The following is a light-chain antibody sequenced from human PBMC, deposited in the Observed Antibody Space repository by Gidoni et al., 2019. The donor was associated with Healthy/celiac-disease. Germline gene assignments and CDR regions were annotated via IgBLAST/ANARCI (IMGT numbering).Light chain of an antibody. V-gene: IGKV1-33*01. Sequence: DIQMPPSPSSLSASVGDRVTITCQASQDISNYLNWYQQKPGKAPKLLIYDASNLETGVPSRFSGSGSGTDFTFTISSLQPEDIATYYCQQYDNLPASFGGGTKVEIK. CDR1: QDISNY. CDR3: QQYDNLPAS. J-gene: IGKJ4*01. CDR2: DAS.